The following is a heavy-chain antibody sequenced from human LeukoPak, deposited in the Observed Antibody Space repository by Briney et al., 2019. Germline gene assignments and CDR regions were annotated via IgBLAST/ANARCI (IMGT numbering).Heavy chain of an antibody. V-gene: IGHV3-30*02. Sequence: GGSLRLSCAAPGFTFSSYGMHWVRQAPGKGLEWVAFIRYDGSNKYYADSVKGRFTISRDNSKNTLYLQMNSLRAEDTAVYYCAKGGGCYYYYFDYWGQGTLVSVSS. CDR3: AKGGGCYYYYFDY. J-gene: IGHJ4*02. CDR1: GFTFSSYG. D-gene: IGHD3-22*01. CDR2: IRYDGSNK.